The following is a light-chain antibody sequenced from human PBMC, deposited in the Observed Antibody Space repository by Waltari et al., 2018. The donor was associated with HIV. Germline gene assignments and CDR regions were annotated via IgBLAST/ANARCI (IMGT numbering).Light chain of an antibody. J-gene: IGLJ2*01. V-gene: IGLV2-23*02. CDR3: CSYAGSVV. CDR1: SSAVGGYNY. Sequence: QSALTQPASVSGSPGQSITIPCTGTSSAVGGYNYVWYQQHPGTPPKLRISDVSKRPSGVSNRVSGSKSGNTASLTISGLQAEDEADYYCCSYAGSVVFGGGTKLTVL. CDR2: DVS.